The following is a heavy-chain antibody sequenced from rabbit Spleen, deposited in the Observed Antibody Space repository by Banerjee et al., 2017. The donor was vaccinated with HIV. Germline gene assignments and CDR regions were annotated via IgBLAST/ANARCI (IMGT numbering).Heavy chain of an antibody. CDR1: GVSFSDKDV. Sequence: EQLEESGGGLVKPEGSLTLTCKASGVSFSDKDVMCWVRQAPGKGLEWIACINIVTGKDVYATWAKGRFIMSRTSSTTVTLQMTSLTAADTATYFCAGDHAISGYRFNLWGPGTLVTVS. V-gene: IGHV1S45*01. D-gene: IGHD1-1*01. CDR2: INIVTGKD. CDR3: AGDHAISGYRFNL. J-gene: IGHJ4*01.